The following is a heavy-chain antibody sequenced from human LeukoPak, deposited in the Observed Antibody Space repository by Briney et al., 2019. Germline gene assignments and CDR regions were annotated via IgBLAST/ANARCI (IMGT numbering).Heavy chain of an antibody. CDR2: IYHSGST. D-gene: IGHD6-13*01. CDR3: ASSSIGAAGYDAFDI. Sequence: PSETLSLTCEVSGGSISSSTWWTWVRQPPGKGLEWIGEIYHSGSTNYNPSLKSRVNISVDKSKNQFSLNLSSVTAADTAVYYCASSSIGAAGYDAFDIWGQGTMVTVSS. CDR1: GGSISSSTW. J-gene: IGHJ3*02. V-gene: IGHV4-4*02.